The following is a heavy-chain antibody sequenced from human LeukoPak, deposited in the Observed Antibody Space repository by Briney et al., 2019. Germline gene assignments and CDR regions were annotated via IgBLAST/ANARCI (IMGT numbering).Heavy chain of an antibody. D-gene: IGHD3-22*01. V-gene: IGHV4-4*07. J-gene: IGHJ4*02. CDR3: ARDEYYYDNSGYYFVY. Sequence: SETLSLTCTVSGGSISSYYWSWIRQPAGKGLEWIGRIYTSGSTNYNPSLKSRVTMSVDTSKNQFSLKLSSVTAADTAVYYCARDEYYYDNSGYYFVYWGQGTLVTVSS. CDR1: GGSISSYY. CDR2: IYTSGST.